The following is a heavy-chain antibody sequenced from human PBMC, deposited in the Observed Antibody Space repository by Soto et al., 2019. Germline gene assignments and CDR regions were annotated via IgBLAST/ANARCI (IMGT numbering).Heavy chain of an antibody. V-gene: IGHV3-30*18. CDR1: GFTFSSYG. D-gene: IGHD2-21*02. CDR3: AKDRSDYYFDY. CDR2: ISYDGSNK. J-gene: IGHJ4*02. Sequence: GGSLRLSCAASGFTFSSYGMHWVRQAPGKGLEWVAVISYDGSNKYYADSVKGRFTISRDNSKNTLYLQMNSLRAEDTAVYYCAKDRSDYYFDYWGQGTLVTVSS.